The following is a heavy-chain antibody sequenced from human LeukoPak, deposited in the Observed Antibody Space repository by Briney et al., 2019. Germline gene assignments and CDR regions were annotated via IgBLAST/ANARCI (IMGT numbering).Heavy chain of an antibody. CDR3: ASQIRGYTYGPPNAFDI. J-gene: IGHJ3*02. Sequence: GGSLRLSCAASGFTFSSYWMSWVRQAPGKGLEWISYISGSDSTIYYADSVKGRFTISRDNAKKSLYLQMNSLRAEDTAVYYCASQIRGYTYGPPNAFDIWGQGTMVTVSS. D-gene: IGHD5-18*01. CDR1: GFTFSSYW. CDR2: ISGSDSTI. V-gene: IGHV3-48*04.